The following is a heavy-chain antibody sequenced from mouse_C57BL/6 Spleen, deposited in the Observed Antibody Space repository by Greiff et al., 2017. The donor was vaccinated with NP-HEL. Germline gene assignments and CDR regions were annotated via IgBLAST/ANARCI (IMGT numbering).Heavy chain of an antibody. CDR1: GFTFSTYT. V-gene: IGHV5-9*01. CDR2: INIGGGNT. CDR3: TRQGLTWFAY. J-gene: IGHJ3*01. Sequence: DVKLVESGGGFVKPGGSLKLSCAASGFTFSTYTMSWVRQTPEKRLEWVATINIGGGNTYYPDSVRGRFTISSDNAKNTLYLQMSSLRSEDTALHYCTRQGLTWFAYWGQGTLVTVSA.